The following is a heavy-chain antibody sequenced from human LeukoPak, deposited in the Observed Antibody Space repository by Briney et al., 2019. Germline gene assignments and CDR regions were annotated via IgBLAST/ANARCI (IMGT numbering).Heavy chain of an antibody. CDR1: GGSISSFY. J-gene: IGHJ4*02. V-gene: IGHV4-4*09. D-gene: IGHD3-16*01. CDR3: ARGVGLTQGGAFDY. CDR2: IYHSGST. Sequence: SETLSLTCTVSGGSISSFYWGWIRQPPGKGLEWIGSIYHSGSTHYNSSLKSRVTISVDTSKNQLSLKLSSVTAADTAVYYCARGVGLTQGGAFDYWGQGTLVTVSS.